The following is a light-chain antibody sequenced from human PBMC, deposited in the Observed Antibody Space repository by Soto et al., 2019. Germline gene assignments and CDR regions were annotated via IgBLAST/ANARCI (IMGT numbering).Light chain of an antibody. CDR1: NIEKKS. J-gene: IGLJ2*01. CDR2: YDG. CDR3: QVWDISGDFVV. V-gene: IGLV3-21*04. Sequence: SYELTQTPLLSVAPGQTAKITCGGDNIEKKSVQWYQQRPGQAPVLAIYYDGDRPSGIPERFSGTNSGDTATLIISGVEAADEADYYCQVWDISGDFVVFGGGTKLTVL.